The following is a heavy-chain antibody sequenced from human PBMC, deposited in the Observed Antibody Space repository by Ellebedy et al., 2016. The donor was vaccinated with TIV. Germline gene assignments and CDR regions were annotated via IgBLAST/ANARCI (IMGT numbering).Heavy chain of an antibody. J-gene: IGHJ4*02. CDR2: INAGNGNT. CDR1: GYTFTSYA. V-gene: IGHV1-3*01. CDR3: ARDQMSVAGAHFDY. D-gene: IGHD6-19*01. Sequence: ASVKVSCKASGYTFTSYAMHWVRQAPGQRLEWMGWINAGNGNTKYSQKFQGRVTITRDTSASTAYMELSSLRSEDTAVYYCARDQMSVAGAHFDYWGQGTLVTVSS.